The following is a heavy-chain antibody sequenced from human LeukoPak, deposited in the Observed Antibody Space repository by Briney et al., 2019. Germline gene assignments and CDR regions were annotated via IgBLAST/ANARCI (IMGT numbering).Heavy chain of an antibody. Sequence: PGRSLRLSCAASGFTFSSYAIHWVRQAPGKGLEWVAVISYDGSNYYYADSVKGRFTISRDNSKNTLYLQMNSLRAEDTAVYYCAKEVLAVAGTGNWFDPWGQGTLVTVSS. CDR3: AKEVLAVAGTGNWFDP. J-gene: IGHJ5*02. V-gene: IGHV3-30-3*01. D-gene: IGHD6-19*01. CDR1: GFTFSSYA. CDR2: ISYDGSNY.